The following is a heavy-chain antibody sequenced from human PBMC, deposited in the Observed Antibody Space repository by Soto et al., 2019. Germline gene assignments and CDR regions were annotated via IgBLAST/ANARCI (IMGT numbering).Heavy chain of an antibody. V-gene: IGHV4-31*03. CDR2: IYYSGST. J-gene: IGHJ4*02. CDR3: ARDRGTTVTIHYFDY. CDR1: GGSISSGGFY. Sequence: SETLSLTCTVSGGSISSGGFYWSWIRQHPGKGLEWIGYIYYSGSTYYNPSLKSRVSISVDTSKNQFSLKLSSVTAADMAVYYCARDRGTTVTIHYFDYWGQGTQVTVSS. D-gene: IGHD4-4*01.